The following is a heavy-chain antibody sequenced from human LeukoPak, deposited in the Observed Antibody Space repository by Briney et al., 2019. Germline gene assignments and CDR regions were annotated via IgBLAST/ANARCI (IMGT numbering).Heavy chain of an antibody. Sequence: SVKVSCKASGYTFTGYYMHWVRQAPGQGLEWMGWINPNSGGTNYAQKFQGRVTMTRDTSISTAYMELSRLRSDDTAVYYCARALTGYSSGWYRYWGQGTLVTVSS. CDR2: INPNSGGT. CDR1: GYTFTGYY. J-gene: IGHJ4*02. CDR3: ARALTGYSSGWYRY. D-gene: IGHD6-19*01. V-gene: IGHV1-2*02.